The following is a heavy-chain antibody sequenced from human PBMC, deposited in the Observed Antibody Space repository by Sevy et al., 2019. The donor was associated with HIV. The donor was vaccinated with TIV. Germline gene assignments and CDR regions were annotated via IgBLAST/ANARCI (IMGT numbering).Heavy chain of an antibody. J-gene: IGHJ4*01. V-gene: IGHV3-23*01. Sequence: GGSLRLSCAVSGFSFDSYGMTWVRQAPGKGLEWVSAISGSGTRTYYADSVKGRFIISRDNSKNTLDLQMNSLRAEDTALYYCARPTPRIAPSSAAFFDSWGHGTLVTVSS. CDR3: ARPTPRIAPSSAAFFDS. D-gene: IGHD6-6*01. CDR2: ISGSGTRT. CDR1: GFSFDSYG.